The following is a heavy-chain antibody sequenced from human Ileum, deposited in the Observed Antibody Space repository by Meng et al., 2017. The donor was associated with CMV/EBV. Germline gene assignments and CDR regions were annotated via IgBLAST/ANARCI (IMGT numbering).Heavy chain of an antibody. CDR1: GFTVSSNY. CDR2: LYRDGST. Sequence: GESLKISCAASGFTVSSNYMSWVRQAPGKGLEWVSILYRDGSTYYADSVKGRFTISRDNSKNTLSLQMNSLRAEDTAVYYCARHSPHRDFDYWGQGTRVT. CDR3: ARHSPHRDFDY. J-gene: IGHJ4*02. V-gene: IGHV3-53*01.